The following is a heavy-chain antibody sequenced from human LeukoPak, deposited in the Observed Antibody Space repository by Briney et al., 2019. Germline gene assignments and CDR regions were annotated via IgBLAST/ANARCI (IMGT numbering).Heavy chain of an antibody. J-gene: IGHJ4*02. CDR2: IYHSGST. D-gene: IGHD3-22*01. Sequence: SETLSLTCAVSGYSISSGYYWGWIRQPPGKGLEWIGSIYHSGSTYYNPSLKSRVTISVDTSKNQFSLKLSSVTAADTAVYYCARVGYYYDSSGYADYWGQGTLVTVSS. CDR3: ARVGYYYDSSGYADY. V-gene: IGHV4-38-2*01. CDR1: GYSISSGYY.